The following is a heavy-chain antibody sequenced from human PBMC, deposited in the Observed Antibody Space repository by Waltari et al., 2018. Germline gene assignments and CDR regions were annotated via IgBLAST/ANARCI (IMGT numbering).Heavy chain of an antibody. CDR2: INHSGST. V-gene: IGHV4-34*01. J-gene: IGHJ6*03. D-gene: IGHD3-3*01. CDR1: GGSFSGYY. Sequence: QVQLQQWGAGLLKPSETLSLTCAVYGGSFSGYYWSWIRQPPGKGLEWIGEINHSGSTNSNPSLKIRVTISVDTSKNQFSLKLSSVTAADTAVYYCARGANFGVVTRYYYYYMDVWGKGTTVTISS. CDR3: ARGANFGVVTRYYYYYMDV.